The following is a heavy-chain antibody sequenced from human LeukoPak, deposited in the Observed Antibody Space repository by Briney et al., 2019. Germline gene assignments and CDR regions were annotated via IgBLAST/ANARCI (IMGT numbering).Heavy chain of an antibody. V-gene: IGHV1-8*01. CDR1: GYTFTSYD. J-gene: IGHJ6*03. D-gene: IGHD3-22*01. Sequence: ASVKVSCKASGYTFTSYDINWVRQATGQGLEWMGWMNPNSGNTGYAQKFQGRATMTRNTSISTAYMELSSLRSEDTAVYYCARGSDSSGYYSDYYYYMDVWGKGTTVTISS. CDR2: MNPNSGNT. CDR3: ARGSDSSGYYSDYYYYMDV.